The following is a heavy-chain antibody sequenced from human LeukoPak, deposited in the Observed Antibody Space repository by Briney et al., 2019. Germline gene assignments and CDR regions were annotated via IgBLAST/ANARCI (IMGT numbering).Heavy chain of an antibody. CDR3: ATPHDATAYYYDSSGYFY. J-gene: IGHJ4*02. CDR2: IYPDDSDT. V-gene: IGHV5-51*01. Sequence: GESLKISCRGSGYSFTNYWIGWVRQMSGKGLEWMGTIYPDDSDTRYSPSFQGQVTISADKSITTAYLQWSSLKASDTAMYYCATPHDATAYYYDSSGYFYWGQGTLVTVSS. CDR1: GYSFTNYW. D-gene: IGHD3-22*01.